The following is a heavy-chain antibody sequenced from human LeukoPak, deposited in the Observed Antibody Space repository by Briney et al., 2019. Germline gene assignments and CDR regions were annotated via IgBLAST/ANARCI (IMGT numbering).Heavy chain of an antibody. D-gene: IGHD2-2*01. CDR1: GYSFNNYG. CDR2: ISGYNGNT. V-gene: IGHV1-18*01. J-gene: IGHJ5*02. Sequence: ASVKVSCKGSGYSFNNYGISLVRQAPGQGLEWMGWISGYNGNTNYAQMIQGRVTMTTDTSTSTAYMEVRSLRSDDTAMYYCARDVGDIVTIPAAISVPWGQGTLVTVSS. CDR3: ARDVGDIVTIPAAISVP.